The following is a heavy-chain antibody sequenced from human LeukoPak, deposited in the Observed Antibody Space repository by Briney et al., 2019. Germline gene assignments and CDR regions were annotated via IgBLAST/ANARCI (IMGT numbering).Heavy chain of an antibody. D-gene: IGHD4-17*01. CDR2: IYPGDSDT. V-gene: IGHV5-51*01. J-gene: IGHJ4*02. Sequence: GASLKSSCKGSGYSFNSYWIGWVRQMPQKSVEWRGIIYPGDSDTRYSPSFQGQVTISADKSISTAYLQWSSLKASDTAMYYCARPSDGDYVSDYWGQGTLVTVSS. CDR3: ARPSDGDYVSDY. CDR1: GYSFNSYW.